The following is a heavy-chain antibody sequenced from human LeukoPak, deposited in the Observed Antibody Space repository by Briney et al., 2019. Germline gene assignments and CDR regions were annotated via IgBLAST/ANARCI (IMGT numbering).Heavy chain of an antibody. CDR3: ARSNYGDRGWNYFDY. J-gene: IGHJ4*02. Sequence: GGSLRLSCAASGFTVISHYMNWVRQAPGKGLEWVSVIYSGGSTYYADSVKGRFTISRDISKNTLYVQMNSLRAEDTAVYYCARSNYGDRGWNYFDYWGQGTLVTVSS. CDR2: IYSGGST. V-gene: IGHV3-53*01. D-gene: IGHD4-17*01. CDR1: GFTVISHY.